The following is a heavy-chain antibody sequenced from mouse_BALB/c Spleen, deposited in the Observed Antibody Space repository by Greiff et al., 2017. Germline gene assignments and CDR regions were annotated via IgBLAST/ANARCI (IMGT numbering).Heavy chain of an antibody. J-gene: IGHJ3*01. D-gene: IGHD2-2*01. CDR1: GYTFTSYY. CDR3: TRRGYDLDY. CDR2: INPSNGGT. Sequence: VQLQQSGAELVKPGASVKLSCKASGYTFTSYYMYWVKQRPGHGLEWIGEINPSNGGTNFNEKFKSKATLTVDKSSSTAYMQLSSLTSEDSAVYYCTRRGYDLDYWGQGTLVTVSA. V-gene: IGHV1S81*02.